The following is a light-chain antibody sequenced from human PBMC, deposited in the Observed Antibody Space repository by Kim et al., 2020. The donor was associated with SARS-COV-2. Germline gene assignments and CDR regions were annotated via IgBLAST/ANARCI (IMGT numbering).Light chain of an antibody. CDR1: QSISSY. J-gene: IGKJ2*01. CDR2: ASS. V-gene: IGKV1-39*01. Sequence: SASVGDRVTNTCRASQSISSYLNWYQQKPGKAPNLLIYASSTLQSGVPSRFSGSGSGTDYTLTISSLQPEDFATYYCQQGHSTPYTFGQGTKLEI. CDR3: QQGHSTPYT.